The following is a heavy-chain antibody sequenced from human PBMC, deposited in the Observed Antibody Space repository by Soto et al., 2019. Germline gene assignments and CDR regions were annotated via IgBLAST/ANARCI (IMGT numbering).Heavy chain of an antibody. D-gene: IGHD1-26*01. CDR2: IWYDGSNK. V-gene: IGHV3-33*01. Sequence: QVQLVESGGGVVQPGRSLRLSCAASGFAFSTYGIPWVRQAPGKGLEWVAVIWYDGSNKYYADSVKGRFTSSRDNSKNTLYLQMDSLRAEDTAVYYCARAVGPYDYWGQGTLVTVSS. CDR3: ARAVGPYDY. CDR1: GFAFSTYG. J-gene: IGHJ4*02.